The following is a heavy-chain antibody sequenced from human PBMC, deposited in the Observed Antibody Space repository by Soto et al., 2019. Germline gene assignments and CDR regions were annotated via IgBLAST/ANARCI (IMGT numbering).Heavy chain of an antibody. V-gene: IGHV4-59*01. CDR3: ARGSLSTETANALDV. CDR1: GGSISNFY. Sequence: QVQLHESGPGLVKPSETLSLTCTVSGGSISNFYWSWIRQSPGRGLEWIGYGYMYYSGSTYYNPSLESRVTISVDTSKNQISLRVTSVTADDTALYYCARGSLSTETANALDVWGPGTMVTVSS. D-gene: IGHD2-21*02. CDR2: MYYSGST. J-gene: IGHJ3*01.